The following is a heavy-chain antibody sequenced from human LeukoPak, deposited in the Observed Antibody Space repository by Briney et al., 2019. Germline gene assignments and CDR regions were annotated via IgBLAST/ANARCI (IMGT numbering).Heavy chain of an antibody. CDR1: GFSVTNNY. V-gene: IGHV3-53*01. CDR3: ARDGVPAYYYAMDV. CDR2: FYVGGAT. D-gene: IGHD3-16*01. J-gene: IGHJ6*02. Sequence: GGSLRLSCAVSGFSVTNNYMSWVRQAPEKGLEWVSVFYVGGATYYADSLKGRFTISRDNAKNSLFLQMDSLRAEDTAVYYCARDGVPAYYYAMDVWGQGTTVTVSS.